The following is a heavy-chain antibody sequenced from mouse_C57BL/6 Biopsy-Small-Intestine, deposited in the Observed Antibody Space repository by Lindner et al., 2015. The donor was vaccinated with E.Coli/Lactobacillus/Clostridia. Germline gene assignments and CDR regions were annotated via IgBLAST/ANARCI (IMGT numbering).Heavy chain of an antibody. D-gene: IGHD2-4*01. Sequence: VQLQESGPELVRPGASVKMSCKASGYSFTDYFMNWVKQSHGKSLEWIGRINPYNGDTFYNQKFKGKATLTVDKSSNTAHMELRSLTSEDSALYYCARWNDYPYYYAMDYWGQGTSVTVSS. CDR2: INPYNGDT. V-gene: IGHV1-20*01. J-gene: IGHJ4*01. CDR1: GYSFTDYF. CDR3: ARWNDYPYYYAMDY.